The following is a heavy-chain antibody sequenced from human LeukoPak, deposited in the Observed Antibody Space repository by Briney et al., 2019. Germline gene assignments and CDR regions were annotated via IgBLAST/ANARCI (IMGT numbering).Heavy chain of an antibody. Sequence: GGSLRLSCAASGFTFSSYGMHWVRQAPGKGLEWVAVISYDGSNKYYADSVKGRFTISRDNSKNTLYLQMNSLRAEDTAVYYCAKGSHKSGNAPNDYWGQGTLVTVSS. CDR2: ISYDGSNK. V-gene: IGHV3-30*18. CDR1: GFTFSSYG. D-gene: IGHD3-3*01. CDR3: AKGSHKSGNAPNDY. J-gene: IGHJ4*02.